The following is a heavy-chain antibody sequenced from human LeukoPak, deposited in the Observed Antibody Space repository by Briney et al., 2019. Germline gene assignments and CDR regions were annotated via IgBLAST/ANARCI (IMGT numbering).Heavy chain of an antibody. CDR3: TRRKTFDY. CDR1: GFTFSSYS. CDR2: IRSKGYGGTT. V-gene: IGHV3-49*04. Sequence: GGSLRLSCAASGFTFSSYSMNWVRQAPGRGLEWVGFIRSKGYGGTTEFAAFVKGRFTISRDDSKSIAYLQMNSLKIEDTAVYYCTRRKTFDYWGQGTLVTVSS. J-gene: IGHJ4*02.